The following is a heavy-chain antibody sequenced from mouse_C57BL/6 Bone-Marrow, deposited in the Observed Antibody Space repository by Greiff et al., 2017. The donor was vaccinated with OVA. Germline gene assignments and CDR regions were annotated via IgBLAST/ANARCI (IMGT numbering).Heavy chain of an antibody. CDR2: IHPNSGST. J-gene: IGHJ3*01. D-gene: IGHD2-4*01. V-gene: IGHV1-64*01. CDR3: ARGNDDYDGEGFAY. Sequence: QVQLQQPGAGLVKPGASVKLSCKASGYTFTSYWMHWVKQRPGQGLEWIGMIHPNSGSTNYNENFTSKATLTVDKSSSTAYMQLSSLTSEDSAVYYCARGNDDYDGEGFAYWGQGTLVTVSA. CDR1: GYTFTSYW.